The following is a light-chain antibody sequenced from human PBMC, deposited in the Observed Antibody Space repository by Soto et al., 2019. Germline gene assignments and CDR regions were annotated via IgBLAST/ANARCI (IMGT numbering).Light chain of an antibody. CDR3: VSYTSRRACV. Sequence: QSALAQPASVSGSPGQSITISCTGTSSDVGGYNYVSWYQQQSGKAPKLIIHEVRYRPSGVSNRFSGSKSGNTASLTISGLQAEDEADYSCVSYTSRRACVLGMGNKVTVL. J-gene: IGLJ1*01. CDR1: SSDVGGYNY. CDR2: EVR. V-gene: IGLV2-14*01.